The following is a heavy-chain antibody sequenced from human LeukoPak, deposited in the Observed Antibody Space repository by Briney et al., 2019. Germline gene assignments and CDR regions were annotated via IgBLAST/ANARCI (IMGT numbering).Heavy chain of an antibody. CDR2: IYYSGIT. D-gene: IGHD1-26*01. Sequence: KPSETLSLTCTVAGGSISSSSYYWGWIRQPPGKGLGWIGSIYYSGITYYNPSLTSRVTISVDTSKNQFSLKLSSVTAADTAVYYCARHVRVGANDYWGQGTLVTVSS. CDR3: ARHVRVGANDY. V-gene: IGHV4-39*01. J-gene: IGHJ4*02. CDR1: GGSISSSSYY.